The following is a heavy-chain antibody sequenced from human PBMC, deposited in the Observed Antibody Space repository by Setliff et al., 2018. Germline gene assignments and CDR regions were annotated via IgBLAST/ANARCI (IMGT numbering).Heavy chain of an antibody. D-gene: IGHD6-13*01. CDR1: GGTVSSYA. J-gene: IGHJ6*03. Sequence: SVKVSCKASGGTVSSYAISWVRQAPGQGLEWMGGIIPIFGTANYAQKFQGRVTITADESTSTAYMELRSLRSDDTAVYYCARVAAAGPSILYMDVWGKGTTVTVSS. V-gene: IGHV1-69*13. CDR3: ARVAAAGPSILYMDV. CDR2: IIPIFGTA.